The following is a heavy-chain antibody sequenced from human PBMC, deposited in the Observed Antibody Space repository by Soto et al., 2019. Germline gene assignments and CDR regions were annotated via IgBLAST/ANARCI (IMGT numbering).Heavy chain of an antibody. Sequence: QVQLVQSGAEVKKPGSSVKVSCKASGGTFSSYTISWVRQAPGQGLEWMGRIIPILGIANYAQKFQGRVTITADKSTSTAYMDLSSLRSEDTAVYYCARDFHYSKAASWCDPWGQGTLVTVSS. CDR2: IIPILGIA. CDR3: ARDFHYSKAASWCDP. V-gene: IGHV1-69*08. CDR1: GGTFSSYT. D-gene: IGHD4-4*01. J-gene: IGHJ5*02.